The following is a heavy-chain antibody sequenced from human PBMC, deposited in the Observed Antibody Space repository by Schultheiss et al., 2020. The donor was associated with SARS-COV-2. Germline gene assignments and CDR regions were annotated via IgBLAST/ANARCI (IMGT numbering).Heavy chain of an antibody. D-gene: IGHD3-16*01. CDR3: ARARGGEMTKRWFDP. V-gene: IGHV1-2*04. J-gene: IGHJ5*02. CDR2: INPNSGGT. Sequence: GESLKISCKASGYTFTGYYMHWVRQAPGQGLEWMGWINPNSGGTNYAQKFQGWVTMTRDTSISTAYMELSRLRSDDTAVYYCARARGGEMTKRWFDPWGQGTLVTVSS. CDR1: GYTFTGYY.